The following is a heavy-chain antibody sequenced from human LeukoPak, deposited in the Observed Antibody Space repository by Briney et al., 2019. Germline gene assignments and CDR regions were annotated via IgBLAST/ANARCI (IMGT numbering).Heavy chain of an antibody. V-gene: IGHV1-69*06. CDR1: GGTFSSYA. J-gene: IGHJ4*02. CDR2: IIPIFGTA. D-gene: IGHD2-2*01. Sequence: SVKVSCKASGGTFSSYAISWVRQAPGQGLEWMGGIIPIFGTANYAKKFQGRVTMTEDTSTDTAYMELSSLRSEDTAVYYCAIDPVQVVPVDMEDYWGQGTLVTVSS. CDR3: AIDPVQVVPVDMEDY.